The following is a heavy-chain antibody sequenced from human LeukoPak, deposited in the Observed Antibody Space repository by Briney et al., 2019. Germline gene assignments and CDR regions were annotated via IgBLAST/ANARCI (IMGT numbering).Heavy chain of an antibody. CDR2: IISKSDGGTT. V-gene: IGHV3-15*01. Sequence: GGSLRLSCAASGFTFSDAWMSWVRQAPGKGLEWVGRIISKSDGGTTDCAAPVKGRFTISRDDSKNTLYLQMNSLKTEDTAVYYCTTDWYYYDSSGYYPIFWGQGTLVTVSS. CDR1: GFTFSDAW. D-gene: IGHD3-22*01. J-gene: IGHJ4*02. CDR3: TTDWYYYDSSGYYPIF.